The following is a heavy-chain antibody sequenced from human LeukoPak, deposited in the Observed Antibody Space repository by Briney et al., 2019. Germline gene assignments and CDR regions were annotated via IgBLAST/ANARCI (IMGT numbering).Heavy chain of an antibody. CDR3: ARKRPMRELLRSYYFDY. D-gene: IGHD1-26*01. CDR2: INHSGST. V-gene: IGHV4-34*01. CDR1: GGSFSNYY. Sequence: PSETLSLTCAVYGGSFSNYYWSWIRQPPGKGLEWIGEINHSGSTNYNPSLKSRVTISVDTSKNQFSLKLSSVTAADTAVYYCARKRPMRELLRSYYFDYWGQGTLVIVSS. J-gene: IGHJ4*02.